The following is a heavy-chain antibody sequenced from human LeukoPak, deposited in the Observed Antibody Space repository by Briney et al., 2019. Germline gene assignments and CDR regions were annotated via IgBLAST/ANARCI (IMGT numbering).Heavy chain of an antibody. CDR3: ARGRGFWSGYVDD. D-gene: IGHD3-3*01. V-gene: IGHV4-34*01. CDR2: INHSGST. CDR1: GGSSSGYY. Sequence: SETLSLTCAVYGGSSSGYYWSWIRQPPGKGLEWIGEINHSGSTNYNPSLKSRVTISVDTSKNQFSLKLSSVTAADTAVYYCARGRGFWSGYVDDWGQGTLVTVSS. J-gene: IGHJ4*02.